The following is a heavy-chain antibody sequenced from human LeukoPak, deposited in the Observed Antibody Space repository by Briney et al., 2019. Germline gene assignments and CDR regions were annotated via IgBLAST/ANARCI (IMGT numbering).Heavy chain of an antibody. CDR1: GFTFSSDA. D-gene: IGHD3-3*01. CDR2: ISISSNYI. CDR3: ARGSRFGVVERDAFDI. V-gene: IGHV3-21*01. J-gene: IGHJ3*02. Sequence: PGGSLRLSCAASGFTFSSDAMSWVRQAPGKGLEWVSSISISSNYIYYADSVKGRFTISRDNAKNSLFLQVNSLRAEDTAMYYCARGSRFGVVERDAFDIWGQGTMVIVSS.